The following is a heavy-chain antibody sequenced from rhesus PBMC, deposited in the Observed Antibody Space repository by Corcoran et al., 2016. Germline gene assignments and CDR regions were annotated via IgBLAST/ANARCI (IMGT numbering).Heavy chain of an antibody. D-gene: IGHD4-17*01. J-gene: IGHJ4*01. CDR1: GGSISASYY. CDR2: IYGSGGST. Sequence: QVQLQESGPGLVKPSETLSLTCTVSGGSISASYYLSWIRQPPGKGLEWMGRIYGSGGSTNYNPALKSRGTISRDTAKNQCSLKLSSVTAADTAVYYCARDNYGVFDYWGQGVLVTVSS. CDR3: ARDNYGVFDY. V-gene: IGHV4-160*01.